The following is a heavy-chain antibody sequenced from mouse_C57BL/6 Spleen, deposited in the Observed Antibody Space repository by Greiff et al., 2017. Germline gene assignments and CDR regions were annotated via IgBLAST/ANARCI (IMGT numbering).Heavy chain of an antibody. CDR1: GYTFTSYW. D-gene: IGHD4-1*01. V-gene: IGHV1-50*01. CDR2: IDPSDSYT. CDR3: ARRGWDGFAY. Sequence: VQLQQSGAELVKPGASVKLSCKASGYTFTSYWMQWVQQRPGQGLEWIGEIDPSDSYTNYNQKFKGKATLTVDTSSSTAYMQLSSRTSEDAAVYYCARRGWDGFAYWGQGTLVTVSA. J-gene: IGHJ3*01.